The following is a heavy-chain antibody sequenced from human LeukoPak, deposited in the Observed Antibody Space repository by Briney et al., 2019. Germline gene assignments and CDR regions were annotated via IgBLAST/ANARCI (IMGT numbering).Heavy chain of an antibody. D-gene: IGHD6-6*01. V-gene: IGHV3-30*02. CDR1: GFTFSSYG. CDR3: AKYGSSSTFDY. Sequence: GGSLRLSCAASGFTFSSYGMQWVRQAPGKGLEWVAVIWYDGSNKYYADSVKGRFTISRDNSKNTLYLQMNSLRAEDTAVYYCAKYGSSSTFDYWGQGTLVTVSS. J-gene: IGHJ4*02. CDR2: IWYDGSNK.